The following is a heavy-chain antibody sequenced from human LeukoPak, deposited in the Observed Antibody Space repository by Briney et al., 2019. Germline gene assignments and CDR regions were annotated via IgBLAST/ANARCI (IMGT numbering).Heavy chain of an antibody. CDR2: ISSSSSTI. V-gene: IGHV3-48*01. Sequence: PGGSLRLPCAASGFTFSIYSMNWVRQAPGKGLEWVSYISSSSSTIYYADSVKGRFTISRDNAKNSLYLQMNSLRAEDTAVYYCARALRYFDWLSTSPEYNWFDPWGQGTLVTVSS. CDR1: GFTFSIYS. D-gene: IGHD3-9*01. CDR3: ARALRYFDWLSTSPEYNWFDP. J-gene: IGHJ5*02.